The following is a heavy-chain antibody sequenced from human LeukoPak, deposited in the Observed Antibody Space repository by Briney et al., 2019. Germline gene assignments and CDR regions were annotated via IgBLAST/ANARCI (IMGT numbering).Heavy chain of an antibody. D-gene: IGHD4-17*01. Sequence: SETLSLTCAVYGGSFSGYYWSWIRQPPGKGLEWIGEINHSGSTNYNPSLKSRVTISVDTSKNQFSLKLSSVTAADTAVYYCARDYGDVHWSQGTLVTVSS. CDR2: INHSGST. CDR1: GGSFSGYY. J-gene: IGHJ4*02. V-gene: IGHV4-34*01. CDR3: ARDYGDVH.